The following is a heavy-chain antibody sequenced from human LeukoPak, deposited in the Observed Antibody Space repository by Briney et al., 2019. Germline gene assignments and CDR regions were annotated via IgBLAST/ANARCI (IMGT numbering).Heavy chain of an antibody. CDR2: IKQDGSEK. CDR3: ARTARHLDY. J-gene: IGHJ4*02. CDR1: GFTFSSYW. Sequence: GGSLRLSCAASGFTFSSYWMSWVRQAPGKGLEWVANIKQDGSEKYYVDSVKGRFTISRDNAKNLLYLQMNDLRVEDTAVYYCARTARHLDYWGQGTLVTVSS. V-gene: IGHV3-7*01. D-gene: IGHD5-18*01.